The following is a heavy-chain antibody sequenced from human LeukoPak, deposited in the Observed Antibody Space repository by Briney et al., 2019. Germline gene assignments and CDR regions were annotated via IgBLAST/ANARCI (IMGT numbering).Heavy chain of an antibody. CDR3: ARSGGNDIVLTGWGI. Sequence: SVKVSCKASGGTFSSYAISWVRQAPGQGLEWVGRIIPIFGTANYAQKFQGRVTITTDESTSTAYMELSSLRSEDTAVYYCARSGGNDIVLTGWGIWGQGTLVTVSS. V-gene: IGHV1-69*05. CDR1: GGTFSSYA. D-gene: IGHD2-8*01. CDR2: IIPIFGTA. J-gene: IGHJ4*02.